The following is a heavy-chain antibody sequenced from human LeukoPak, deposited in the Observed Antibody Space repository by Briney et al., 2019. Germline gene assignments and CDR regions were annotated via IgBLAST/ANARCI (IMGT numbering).Heavy chain of an antibody. CDR1: DFSLSTPGMG. CDR3: AHLVVTIDWRSYFDY. CDR2: IYYNDDK. Sequence: SGPTLLNPTPTLTLTCTFSDFSLSTPGMGVGWIRQPPGKALEWLAFIYYNDDKHYSPSLRSRLTITRDTSKNQVVLAMTNMDPVDTATYYCAHLVVTIDWRSYFDYWGQGALVTVSS. V-gene: IGHV2-5*01. J-gene: IGHJ4*02. D-gene: IGHD3-9*01.